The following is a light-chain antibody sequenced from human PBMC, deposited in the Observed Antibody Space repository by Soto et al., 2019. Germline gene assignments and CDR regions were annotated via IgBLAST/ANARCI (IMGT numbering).Light chain of an antibody. V-gene: IGKV1D-16*01. CDR1: QSVANW. Sequence: DVQMTQSPSSLSASVGDRVSITCRASQSVANWLAWYQQKPGKAPKSLIYETSTLQSGVPSRFSGSGSGTYFTLTINSLQPEDFATYYCQQYNNFPTTFGGGTKVDIK. J-gene: IGKJ4*01. CDR2: ETS. CDR3: QQYNNFPTT.